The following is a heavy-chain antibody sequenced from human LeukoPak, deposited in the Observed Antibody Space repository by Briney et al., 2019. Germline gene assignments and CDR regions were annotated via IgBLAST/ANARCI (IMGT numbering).Heavy chain of an antibody. CDR1: AGRFTSYC. CDR2: IYPGDSNT. V-gene: IGHV5-51*01. D-gene: IGHD2-15*01. J-gene: IGHJ6*03. Sequence: ESLMSSCCGSAGRFTSYCSAYLRRMPGKSREWMGIIYPGDSNTRYSPSFLGQVTISANKSISTAYLQWSSLKASDTAIYYCAVSTLEYMDVWGKGTTVTVSS. CDR3: AVSTLEYMDV.